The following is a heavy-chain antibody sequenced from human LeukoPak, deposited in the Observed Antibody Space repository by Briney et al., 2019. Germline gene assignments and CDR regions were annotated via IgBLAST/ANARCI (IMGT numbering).Heavy chain of an antibody. CDR1: GFTFSSYS. J-gene: IGHJ5*02. Sequence: GGSLRLSCAVSGFTFSSYSMNWVRQAPGKGLEWVAVISYDGSNKYYADSVKGRFTISRDNSKNTLYLQMNSLRAEDTAVYYCARDSLGYNWFDPWGQGTLVTVSS. CDR3: ARDSLGYNWFDP. D-gene: IGHD1-26*01. CDR2: ISYDGSNK. V-gene: IGHV3-30*03.